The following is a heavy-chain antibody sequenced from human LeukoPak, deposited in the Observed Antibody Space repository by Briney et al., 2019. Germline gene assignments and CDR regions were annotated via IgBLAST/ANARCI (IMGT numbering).Heavy chain of an antibody. D-gene: IGHD2-2*01. Sequence: PGGSLRLSCAASGFTFSNYWMSWVRQAPGKGLEWGANIKQDGSEKYYVDSVKGRFTISRDNAKNSLYLQMNSLRAEDTAVYYCARDGTTDIVVVPAANSYYYMDVWGKGTTVTVSS. CDR1: GFTFSNYW. J-gene: IGHJ6*03. V-gene: IGHV3-7*01. CDR3: ARDGTTDIVVVPAANSYYYMDV. CDR2: IKQDGSEK.